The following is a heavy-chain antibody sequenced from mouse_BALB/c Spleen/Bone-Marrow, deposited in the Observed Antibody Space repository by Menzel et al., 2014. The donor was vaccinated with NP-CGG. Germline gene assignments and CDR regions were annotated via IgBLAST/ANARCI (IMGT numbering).Heavy chain of an antibody. Sequence: EVQLQQSGGGLVKPGGSLKLSCAASGFTFSDYYMYWVRQTPEKRLEWVATISDGGSYTYYPDSVKGRFTISRDNAKNNLYLQMSSLKSEDTAMYYCGRAWFAYRGQGTLVTVSA. D-gene: IGHD3-3*01. CDR3: GRAWFAY. V-gene: IGHV5-4*02. CDR2: ISDGGSYT. J-gene: IGHJ3*01. CDR1: GFTFSDYY.